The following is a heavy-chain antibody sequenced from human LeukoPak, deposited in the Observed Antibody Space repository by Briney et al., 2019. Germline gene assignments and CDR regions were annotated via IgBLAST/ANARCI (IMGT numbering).Heavy chain of an antibody. J-gene: IGHJ4*02. V-gene: IGHV3-64D*06. CDR3: VKDSTVVTLEY. CDR2: ISSIGDST. Sequence: PGGSLRLSCSASAFTFSRYAVHWVRQAPGKGLEYVSGISSIGDSTYYADSVKGRFTISRDNSKNTLYLQVSSLRAEDTAVYYCVKDSTVVTLEYWGQGTLVTVSP. CDR1: AFTFSRYA. D-gene: IGHD4-23*01.